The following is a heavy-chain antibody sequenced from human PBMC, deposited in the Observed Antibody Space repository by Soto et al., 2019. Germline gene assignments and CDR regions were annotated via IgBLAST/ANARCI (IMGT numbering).Heavy chain of an antibody. J-gene: IGHJ4*02. Sequence: ASVKVSCKAPADTFTSYYIHWVRQAPGHGLEWMGWISAYNGNTNYAQKLQGRVTMTTDTSTSTAYMELRSLRSDDTAVYYCARDFYPLAYYFDYWGQGTLVTVSS. CDR2: ISAYNGNT. V-gene: IGHV1-18*04. CDR3: ARDFYPLAYYFDY. CDR1: ADTFTSYY.